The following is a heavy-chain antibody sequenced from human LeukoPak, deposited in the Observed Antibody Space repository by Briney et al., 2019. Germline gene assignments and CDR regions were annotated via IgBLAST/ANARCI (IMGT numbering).Heavy chain of an antibody. CDR2: VCSSSSTI. D-gene: IGHD3-10*01. CDR1: GFTFSSYS. Sequence: GGSLRLSCAASGFTFSSYSMNWVRQAPGMGLEWVSYVCSSSSTIYYADSVKGRFTISRDNAKNSLYLQMNSLRAEDTAVYYCARDGFMVRGVFDYWGQGTLVTVSS. CDR3: ARDGFMVRGVFDY. J-gene: IGHJ4*02. V-gene: IGHV3-48*01.